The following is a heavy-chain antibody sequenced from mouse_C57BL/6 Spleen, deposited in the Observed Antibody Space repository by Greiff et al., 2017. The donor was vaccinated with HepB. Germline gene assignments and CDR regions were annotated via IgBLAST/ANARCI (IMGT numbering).Heavy chain of an antibody. CDR2: LNPSSGYT. Sequence: VQLQPSGADLAKPGASVTLSCKASGYTFTSYWMHWVNPRPGQGLEWIGYLNPSSGYTKYNQKFKDMATLTADKSSSTAYMQLSSLTYADSAVYYCAKSTMVTTYWYFDVWGTGTTVTVSS. CDR3: AKSTMVTTYWYFDV. J-gene: IGHJ1*03. CDR1: GYTFTSYW. D-gene: IGHD2-2*01. V-gene: IGHV1-7*01.